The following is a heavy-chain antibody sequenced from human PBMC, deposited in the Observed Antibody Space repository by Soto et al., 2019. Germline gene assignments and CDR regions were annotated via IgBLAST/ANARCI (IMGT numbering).Heavy chain of an antibody. V-gene: IGHV1-18*01. Sequence: QVQLVQSGAEVKKPGASVKVSCKASGYTFTSYGISWVRQAPGQGLEWMGWVSAYNGNTNYAQKLQGGVTMTTDTSTSTAYMELRSLRSDDTAVYHCASEDYYDSSGYYVGWGQGTLVTVSS. CDR1: GYTFTSYG. D-gene: IGHD3-22*01. CDR2: VSAYNGNT. J-gene: IGHJ4*02. CDR3: ASEDYYDSSGYYVG.